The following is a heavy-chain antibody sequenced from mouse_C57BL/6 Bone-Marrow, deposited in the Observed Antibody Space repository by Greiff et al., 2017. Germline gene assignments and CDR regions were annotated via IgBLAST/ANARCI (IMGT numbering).Heavy chain of an antibody. CDR3: TLNWDRFAY. V-gene: IGHV14-4*01. Sequence: VQLQQSGAELVRPGASVKLSCTASGFNIKDDYMHWVKQRPEQGLEWIGWIDPENGDTEYASKFQGKATITADTSSNTAYLQLSSLTSEDTAVYYCTLNWDRFAYWGQGTLVTVSA. D-gene: IGHD4-1*01. CDR2: IDPENGDT. CDR1: GFNIKDDY. J-gene: IGHJ3*01.